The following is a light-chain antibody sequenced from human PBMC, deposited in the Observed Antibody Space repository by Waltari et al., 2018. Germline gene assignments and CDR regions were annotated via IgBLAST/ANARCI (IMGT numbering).Light chain of an antibody. J-gene: IGLJ2*01. Sequence: SYELTQPPSVPVSPGQTARITCSGDAFPKQYAYWYQQKPGQAPVLVIYKDSERPSGIPERFSGSSSGTTVTLTISGVQAEDEADYYCQSADSSGTYEVFGGGTKLTVL. CDR2: KDS. V-gene: IGLV3-25*03. CDR1: AFPKQY. CDR3: QSADSSGTYEV.